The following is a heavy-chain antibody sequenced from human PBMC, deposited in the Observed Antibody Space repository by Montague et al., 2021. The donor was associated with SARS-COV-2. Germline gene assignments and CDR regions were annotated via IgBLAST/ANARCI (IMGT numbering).Heavy chain of an antibody. Sequence: SLRLSCAASGFTFNTYDMHWVRQATGKGLEWVSSIGTPGDTYYPGSVKGRFTISRENAKNSLHLQMNSLRAGDTAVYYCARGGYCSGSNCLYFDSWGQGTLVTVSS. J-gene: IGHJ4*02. CDR2: IGTPGDT. D-gene: IGHD2-15*01. CDR3: ARGGYCSGSNCLYFDS. V-gene: IGHV3-13*01. CDR1: GFTFNTYD.